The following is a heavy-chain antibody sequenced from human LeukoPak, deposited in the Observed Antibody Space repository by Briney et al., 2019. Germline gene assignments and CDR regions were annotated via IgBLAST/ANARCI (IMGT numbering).Heavy chain of an antibody. CDR1: GCTFSRNG. Sequence: GSLRLSCAASGCTFSRNGMHWVRQAPGKGLEWVAVIWYDGSNKYYADSVKGRFTISRDNSKNTLYLQMNSLRAEDTAVYYCARDHSLRYSNSWYEDYWGQGTLVTVSS. V-gene: IGHV3-33*01. D-gene: IGHD6-13*01. CDR3: ARDHSLRYSNSWYEDY. CDR2: IWYDGSNK. J-gene: IGHJ4*02.